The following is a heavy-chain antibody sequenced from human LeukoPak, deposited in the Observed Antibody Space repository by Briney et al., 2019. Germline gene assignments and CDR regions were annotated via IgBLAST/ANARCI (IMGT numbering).Heavy chain of an antibody. V-gene: IGHV3-48*03. J-gene: IGHJ4*02. CDR3: ARDKGSWNLDY. Sequence: GGSLRLSCVASESTFSSYEMNWVRQAPGKGLEWISYINSGSHTIHYADSVKGRFTISRDNAENSLYLQMNSLRAEDTAVYYCARDKGSWNLDYWGQGTLVTVSS. CDR2: INSGSHTI. CDR1: ESTFSSYE. D-gene: IGHD6-13*01.